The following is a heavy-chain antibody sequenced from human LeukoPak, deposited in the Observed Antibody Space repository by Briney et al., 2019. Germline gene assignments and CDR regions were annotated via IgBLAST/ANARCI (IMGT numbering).Heavy chain of an antibody. D-gene: IGHD6-19*01. CDR2: INPNSGGT. CDR3: ALVGHTSGWDFDY. V-gene: IGHV1-2*02. Sequence: ASVKVSCKASGYTFTGHYIHWVRQAPGQGLEWMGFINPNSGGTNYAQKFQGRVTMTRDTSITTAYMELRRVTSDDTAVYYCALVGHTSGWDFDYWGQGTLVTVSS. J-gene: IGHJ4*02. CDR1: GYTFTGHY.